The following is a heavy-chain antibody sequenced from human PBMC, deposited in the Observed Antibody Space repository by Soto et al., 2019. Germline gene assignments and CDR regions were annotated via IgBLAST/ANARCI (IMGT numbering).Heavy chain of an antibody. J-gene: IGHJ6*02. Sequence: SLRLSCAASGFTFSSYAMHWVRQAPGKGLEWVAVISYDGSNKYYADSVKGRFTISRVNSKNTLYLQMNSLRAEDTAVYYCARHRQLSYYYYYGMDVWGQGTTVTVSS. V-gene: IGHV3-30-3*01. D-gene: IGHD6-6*01. CDR3: ARHRQLSYYYYYGMDV. CDR2: ISYDGSNK. CDR1: GFTFSSYA.